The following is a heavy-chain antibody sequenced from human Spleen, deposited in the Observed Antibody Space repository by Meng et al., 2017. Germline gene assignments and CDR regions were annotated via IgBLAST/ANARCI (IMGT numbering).Heavy chain of an antibody. J-gene: IGHJ6*02. CDR1: GGSISSYY. CDR2: IYYSGST. CDR3: ARAINIAAANYYYYYGMDV. Sequence: SETLSLTCTVSGGSISSYYWSWIRQPPGKGLEWIGSIYYSGSTNYNPSLKSRVTISVDTSKNQFSLKLSSVTAADTAVYYCARAINIAAANYYYYYGMDVWGQGTTVTVSS. D-gene: IGHD6-13*01. V-gene: IGHV4-59*01.